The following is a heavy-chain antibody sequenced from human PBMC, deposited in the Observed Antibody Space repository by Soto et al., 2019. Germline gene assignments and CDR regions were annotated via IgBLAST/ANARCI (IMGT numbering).Heavy chain of an antibody. J-gene: IGHJ4*02. V-gene: IGHV3-15*01. CDR1: GCTVSNAW. CDR3: TTQPAALPYGSGRMDY. Sequence: GGSLRLSCAASGCTVSNAWMSWVRQAPGKGLEWVGRIKSKTDGGTTDYAAPVKGRFSISRDDSKNPLYLQMNSLKTEDTAVYYCTTQPAALPYGSGRMDYWGQGTLVTFSS. CDR2: IKSKTDGGTT. D-gene: IGHD3-10*01.